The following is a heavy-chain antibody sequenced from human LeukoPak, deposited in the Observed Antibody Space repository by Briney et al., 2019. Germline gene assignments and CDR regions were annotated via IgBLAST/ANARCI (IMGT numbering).Heavy chain of an antibody. V-gene: IGHV3-9*01. Sequence: GGSLRLSCAASGFTFDDYAMHWVRQAPGKGLEWVSGISWNSGSIGYADSVKGRFTISRDNAKNSLYLQMNSLRADDTAVYYCAMKAVPRPRLYDAFDFWGQGTVVTVSS. J-gene: IGHJ3*01. D-gene: IGHD2-2*02. CDR2: ISWNSGSI. CDR1: GFTFDDYA. CDR3: AMKAVPRPRLYDAFDF.